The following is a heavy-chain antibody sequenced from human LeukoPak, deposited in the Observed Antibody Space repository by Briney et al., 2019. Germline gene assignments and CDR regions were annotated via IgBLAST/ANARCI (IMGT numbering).Heavy chain of an antibody. J-gene: IGHJ6*03. CDR3: ARETTYYYMDV. D-gene: IGHD1-1*01. V-gene: IGHV3-74*01. CDR2: MNSDGSSK. CDR1: EFIFSNYW. Sequence: GGSLRLSCVASEFIFSNYWMHWVRQAPGKGLVWVSRMNSDGSSKTYADSVKGRFTISRDNAKNTLYLQMNSLRAEDTAVYYCARETTYYYMDVWGKGTTVTVSS.